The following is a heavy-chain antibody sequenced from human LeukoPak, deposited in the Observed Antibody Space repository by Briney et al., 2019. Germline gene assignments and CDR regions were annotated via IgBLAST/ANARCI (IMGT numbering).Heavy chain of an antibody. CDR3: ARDDSRFDI. CDR2: IYYSGNT. V-gene: IGHV4-39*02. CDR1: GGSVSTSSYR. Sequence: SETLSLTCAVSGGSVSTSSYRWGWIRQSPAQGLEWIGSIYYSGNTYYNPSPESRVTISVDTSKDQFSLKLNSVTAADTAVYYCARDDSRFDIWGQGTMVTVSS. D-gene: IGHD4-11*01. J-gene: IGHJ3*02.